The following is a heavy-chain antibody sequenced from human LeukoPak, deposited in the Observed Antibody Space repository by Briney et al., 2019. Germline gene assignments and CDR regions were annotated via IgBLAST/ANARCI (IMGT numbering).Heavy chain of an antibody. D-gene: IGHD3-10*01. Sequence: PSETLSLTCTVSGGSISSYYWSWIRQPAGKGLEWTGRIYTSGSTNCNPSLKSRVTMSVDTSKNQFSLKLSSVTAADTAVYYCARDEYYYGSGSYPYYMDVWGKGTTVTISS. CDR1: GGSISSYY. J-gene: IGHJ6*03. CDR2: IYTSGST. V-gene: IGHV4-4*07. CDR3: ARDEYYYGSGSYPYYMDV.